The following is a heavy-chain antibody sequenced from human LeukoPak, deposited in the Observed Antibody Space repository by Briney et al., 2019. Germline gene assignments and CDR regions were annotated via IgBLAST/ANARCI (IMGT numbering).Heavy chain of an antibody. J-gene: IGHJ4*02. CDR1: GFTVSSKY. CDR3: ARDLGYYFDC. V-gene: IGHV3-53*04. CDR2: IYDDGST. D-gene: IGHD3-16*01. Sequence: PGGSPRLSCAASGFTVSSKYMTWVRQAPGKGLEWVSLIYDDGSTYYADSVRGRFTISRHNSKNTLYLQMNSLRAEDTAVYYCARDLGYYFDCWGQGTLVTVSS.